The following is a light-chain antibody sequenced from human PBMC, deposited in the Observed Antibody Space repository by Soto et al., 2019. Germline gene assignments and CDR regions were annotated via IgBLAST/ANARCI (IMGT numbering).Light chain of an antibody. Sequence: EIVLTQSPGTLSLSPGERATLSCRASQSVSSSYLAWYQQKPGQAPRLLIYDASSRATGIPDRFSGSGSGTDFTLTISRLEPEDFAVYYCQQYGSSPRTFGQRTQVEIK. J-gene: IGKJ1*01. CDR1: QSVSSSY. CDR2: DAS. V-gene: IGKV3-20*01. CDR3: QQYGSSPRT.